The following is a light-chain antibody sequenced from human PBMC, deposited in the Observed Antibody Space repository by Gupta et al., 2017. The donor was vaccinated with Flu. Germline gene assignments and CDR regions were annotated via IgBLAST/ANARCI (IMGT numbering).Light chain of an antibody. CDR2: TAA. J-gene: IGKJ4*01. CDR1: QASRNF. Sequence: PSSASASVGDRVTITCRASQASRNFLAWYQQEPGKGPQLLIWTAATVGSGVPSRFSGSGSGTDFALTINSLQPEDAATYYCQNCNHHLNSFGGGTRLEIK. V-gene: IGKV1-27*01. CDR3: QNCNHHLNS.